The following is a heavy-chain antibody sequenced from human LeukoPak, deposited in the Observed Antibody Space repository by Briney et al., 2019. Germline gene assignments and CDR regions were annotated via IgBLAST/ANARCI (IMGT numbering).Heavy chain of an antibody. D-gene: IGHD6-6*01. V-gene: IGHV3-23*01. J-gene: IGHJ4*02. CDR2: IDVFAGNT. Sequence: GGSLRLSCAASGFNFRSYGMSWVRQARGKGLEWVLAIDVFAGNTFSALSVKARFTISRHNSKNTLYLQMNSLRAEDTAVYYCAKGQLFRGEFDYWGQGTLVTVSS. CDR3: AKGQLFRGEFDY. CDR1: GFNFRSYG.